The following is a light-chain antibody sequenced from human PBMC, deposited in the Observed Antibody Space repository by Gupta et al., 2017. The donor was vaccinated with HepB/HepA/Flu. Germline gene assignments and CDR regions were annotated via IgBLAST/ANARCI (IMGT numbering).Light chain of an antibody. CDR2: GNS. CDR3: QSYDSSLSGVV. J-gene: IGLJ2*01. CDR1: SSNIGAGYD. V-gene: IGLV1-40*01. Sequence: SVLTQPPSVSGAPGQRVTISCTGSSSNIGAGYDVHWYQQLPGTAPKLLIYGNSNRPSGVPDRFSGSKSGTSASLAIXGXQAEDEXDYYCQSYDSSLSGVVFGGGTKLTVL.